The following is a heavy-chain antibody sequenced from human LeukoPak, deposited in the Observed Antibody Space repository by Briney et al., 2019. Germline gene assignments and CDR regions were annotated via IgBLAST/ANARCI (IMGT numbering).Heavy chain of an antibody. CDR3: ARVGPSTYYYDSSGPTFDH. CDR2: IYTSGST. J-gene: IGHJ4*02. V-gene: IGHV4-4*07. Sequence: SETLSLTCTVSGGSISNYYWTWIRQPAGKGLEWIGRIYTSGSTNYNPSLRSRVTMSVDTSKNQFSLKLSSVTAADTAVYYCARVGPSTYYYDSSGPTFDHWGQGTLVTVSS. CDR1: GGSISNYY. D-gene: IGHD3-22*01.